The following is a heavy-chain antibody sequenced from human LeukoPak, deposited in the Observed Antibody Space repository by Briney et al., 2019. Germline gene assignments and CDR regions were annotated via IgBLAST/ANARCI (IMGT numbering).Heavy chain of an antibody. V-gene: IGHV1-18*01. D-gene: IGHD2-2*02. CDR3: ARPLYTNSPFDY. Sequence: KLQGRVTMTTDASANTAYMELRSLRSDDTAVYYCARPLYTNSPFDYWGQGTLVTVSS. J-gene: IGHJ4*02.